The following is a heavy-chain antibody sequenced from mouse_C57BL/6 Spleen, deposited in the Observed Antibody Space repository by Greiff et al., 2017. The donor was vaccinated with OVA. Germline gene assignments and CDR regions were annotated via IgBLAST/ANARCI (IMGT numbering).Heavy chain of an antibody. J-gene: IGHJ4*01. V-gene: IGHV1-50*01. CDR2: IDPSDSYT. D-gene: IGHD3-2*02. Sequence: QVQLKQPGAELVKPGASVKLSCKASGYTFTSYWMQWVKQRPGQGLEWIGEIDPSDSYTNYNQKFKGKATLTVDTSSSTAYMQLSSLTSEDSAVYYGARPDSSGYEAMDYWGQGTSVTVSS. CDR3: ARPDSSGYEAMDY. CDR1: GYTFTSYW.